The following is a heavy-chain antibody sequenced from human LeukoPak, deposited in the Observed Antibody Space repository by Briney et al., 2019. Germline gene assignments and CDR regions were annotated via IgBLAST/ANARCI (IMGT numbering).Heavy chain of an antibody. CDR1: GFTFSSYA. D-gene: IGHD2-21*02. CDR3: AKDPLAYCGGDCDFDY. J-gene: IGHJ4*02. Sequence: PGGSLRLSCAASGFTFSSYAMSWVRQAPGKGLEWVSAISGSGGSTYYADSVKGRFTISRDNSKNTLYLQMNSLRAEDTAVYYCAKDPLAYCGGDCDFDYWGQGTLVTVSS. CDR2: ISGSGGST. V-gene: IGHV3-23*01.